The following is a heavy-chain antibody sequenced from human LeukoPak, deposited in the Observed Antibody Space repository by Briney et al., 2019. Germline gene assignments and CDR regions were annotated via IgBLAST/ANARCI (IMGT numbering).Heavy chain of an antibody. CDR1: GYTFTGYY. V-gene: IGHV1-2*04. J-gene: IGHJ6*02. Sequence: ASVKGSCKASGYTFTGYYMHWVRQAPGQGLEWMGWINPNSGGTNYAQKFEGWVTMTRDTSISTACMELSRLRSDDTAVYYCARATKRGFDWLSPPYYYYGMDVWGQGTTVTVSS. D-gene: IGHD3-9*01. CDR2: INPNSGGT. CDR3: ARATKRGFDWLSPPYYYYGMDV.